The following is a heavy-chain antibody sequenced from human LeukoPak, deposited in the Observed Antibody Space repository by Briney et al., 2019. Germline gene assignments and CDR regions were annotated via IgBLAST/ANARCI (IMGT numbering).Heavy chain of an antibody. Sequence: PGGSLRLSCTTSGFSFGDYLISWVRQAPGKGLEWVSYISSSGSTIYYADSVKGRFTISRDNAKNSLFLQMNSLRAEDTAVYYCARVRYDSSGYYFFDYWGQGTLVTVSS. D-gene: IGHD3-22*01. CDR1: GFSFGDYL. CDR3: ARVRYDSSGYYFFDY. CDR2: ISSSGSTI. V-gene: IGHV3-48*03. J-gene: IGHJ4*02.